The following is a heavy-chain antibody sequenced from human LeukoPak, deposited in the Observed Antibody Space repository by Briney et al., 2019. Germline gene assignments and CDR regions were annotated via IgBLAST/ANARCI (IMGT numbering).Heavy chain of an antibody. CDR2: IYSGGST. CDR1: GFTVSSNY. D-gene: IGHD3-22*01. CDR3: ARDINPNYYDSSGYSDY. J-gene: IGHJ4*02. Sequence: GGSLRLSCAASGFTVSSNYMSWVRQAPGKGLEWVSVIYSGGSTYYADSVKGRFTISRDNSKNTLYLQMNSLRAEDTAVYYCARDINPNYYDSSGYSDYWGQGTLVTVS. V-gene: IGHV3-53*01.